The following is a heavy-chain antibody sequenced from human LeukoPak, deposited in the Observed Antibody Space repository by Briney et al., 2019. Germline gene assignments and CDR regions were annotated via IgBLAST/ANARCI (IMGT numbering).Heavy chain of an antibody. V-gene: IGHV3-23*01. Sequence: SGGSLRLSCAASGFIFHTYAMSWVRQAPGKGLEWVSAISGSGGSTYYADSVKGRFTISRDNSKNTLYLQMNSLRAEDTAVYYCAKDGHIVVVVAATWGYFDYWGQGTLVTVSS. J-gene: IGHJ4*02. D-gene: IGHD2-15*01. CDR2: ISGSGGST. CDR3: AKDGHIVVVVAATWGYFDY. CDR1: GFIFHTYA.